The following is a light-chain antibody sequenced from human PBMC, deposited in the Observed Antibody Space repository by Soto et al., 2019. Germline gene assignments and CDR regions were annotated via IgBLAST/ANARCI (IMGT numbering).Light chain of an antibody. CDR2: DTS. J-gene: IGKJ4*01. V-gene: IGKV3-15*01. CDR1: QGIGDT. Sequence: VIIQSPSTLSVSPGEGATLSCRASQGIGDTLAWYQHKPGQTPRLLIYDTSTRATGVPTRFSGSRSGAEFTLTISSLQPDDFATYFCQQYNSYSPEGLPFGGGTKVDIK. CDR3: QQYNSYSPEGLP.